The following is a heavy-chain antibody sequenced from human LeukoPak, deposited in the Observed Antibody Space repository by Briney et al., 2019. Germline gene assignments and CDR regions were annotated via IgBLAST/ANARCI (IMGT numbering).Heavy chain of an antibody. J-gene: IGHJ4*02. D-gene: IGHD6-13*01. CDR2: IYSSGSA. Sequence: SETLSLTCTVSGDSISSSYFYWAWIRQPPGKGLQWIGSIYSSGSAYYNPSLKSRVAISVDTSENQFSLKLSSVTAADTAVYYCATDVAAAGTGDDYWGQGTLVTVSS. CDR3: ATDVAAAGTGDDY. CDR1: GDSISSSYFY. V-gene: IGHV4-39*02.